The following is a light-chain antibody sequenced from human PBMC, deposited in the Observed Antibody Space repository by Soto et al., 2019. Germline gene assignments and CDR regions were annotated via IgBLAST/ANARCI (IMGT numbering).Light chain of an antibody. J-gene: IGKJ1*01. Sequence: EIKMTQSPATLSVSAGGRATLSCRASQSVSTNLAWYQQKPGQAPRLLIYGASTRATGMPARFSGSGSGTDFALTISSLQSEDSAIYYCQQYNNWLWTFGQGTKVEIK. CDR2: GAS. CDR3: QQYNNWLWT. CDR1: QSVSTN. V-gene: IGKV3-15*01.